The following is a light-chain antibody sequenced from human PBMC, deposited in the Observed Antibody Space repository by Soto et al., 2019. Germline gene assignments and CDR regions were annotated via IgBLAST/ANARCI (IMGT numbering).Light chain of an antibody. CDR3: ASWDGRLSAVI. V-gene: IGLV1-47*02. CDR1: SSNIGGTNY. Sequence: QSVLTQPPSASGTPGQRVFISCSGSSSNIGGTNYAYWYQQLPGAAPKLLMHSNNLRPSGVPERISGSKSGTSASLAISGLRSEDEAVYYCASWDGRLSAVIFGGRTKFTVL. CDR2: SNN. J-gene: IGLJ2*01.